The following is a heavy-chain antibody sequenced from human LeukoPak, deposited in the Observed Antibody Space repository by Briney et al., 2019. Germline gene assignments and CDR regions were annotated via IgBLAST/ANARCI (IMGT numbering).Heavy chain of an antibody. Sequence: GGSLRLSCAASGFTFSSYAMHWVRQAPGKGLEWVAVISYDGSNKYYADSVKGRFTISRDNARNSLYLQMNSLRAEDTAVYFCARGGLSIMGYWGQGTLVTVSS. J-gene: IGHJ4*02. CDR1: GFTFSSYA. CDR2: ISYDGSNK. CDR3: ARGGLSIMGY. V-gene: IGHV3-30-3*01. D-gene: IGHD2/OR15-2a*01.